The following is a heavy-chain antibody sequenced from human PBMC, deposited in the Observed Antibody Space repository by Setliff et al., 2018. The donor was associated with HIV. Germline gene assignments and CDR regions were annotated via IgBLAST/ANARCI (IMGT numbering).Heavy chain of an antibody. J-gene: IGHJ4*02. V-gene: IGHV1-18*01. CDR2: ISPATDQT. CDR1: GYTFTSYG. CDR3: ARRGNHYASSFDY. D-gene: IGHD3-10*01. Sequence: ASVKVSCKASGYTFTSYGISWVRQAPGQRLEWMGWISPATDQTNYAQKLQGRLTMTTDTSTSTAYMDLRSLRSDDTAVYYCARRGNHYASSFDYWGQGTLVTFSS.